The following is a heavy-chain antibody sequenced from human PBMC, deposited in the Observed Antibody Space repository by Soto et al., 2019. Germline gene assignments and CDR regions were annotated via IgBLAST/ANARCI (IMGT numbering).Heavy chain of an antibody. J-gene: IGHJ4*02. D-gene: IGHD6-19*01. Sequence: GGSLRLSCAASGVTFSSYGMHWVRQAPGKGLEWVTFISHDSSNIYYADSVKGRFSFSRDNSKNTLYLQMNSLRAEDTAVYYCAKDHSSGWHCFDYWGQGTLVTVSS. CDR3: AKDHSSGWHCFDY. V-gene: IGHV3-30*18. CDR2: ISHDSSNI. CDR1: GVTFSSYG.